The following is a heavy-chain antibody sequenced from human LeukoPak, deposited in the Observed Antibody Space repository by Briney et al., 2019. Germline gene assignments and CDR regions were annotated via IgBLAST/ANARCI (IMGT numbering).Heavy chain of an antibody. CDR2: ISAYNGNT. V-gene: IGHV1-18*04. CDR1: GYTFTSYG. CDR3: ARDEHYDILTGYRGYYYYGMDV. J-gene: IGHJ6*04. D-gene: IGHD3-9*01. Sequence: EASVKVSCKASGYTFTSYGISWARQAPGQGLEWMGWISAYNGNTNYAQKLQGRVTMTTDTSTSTAYMELRSLRSDDTAVYYCARDEHYDILTGYRGYYYYGMDVWGKGTTVTVSS.